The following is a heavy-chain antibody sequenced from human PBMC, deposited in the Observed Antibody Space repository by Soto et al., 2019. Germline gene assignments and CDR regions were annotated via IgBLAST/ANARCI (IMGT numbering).Heavy chain of an antibody. D-gene: IGHD3-22*01. CDR2: IRKRGNSYTT. CDR1: GFTFSDHF. Sequence: EVQLVESGGGLVQPGGSLRLSCAASGFTFSDHFMDWVRQAPGKGLEWVGRIRKRGNSYTTEYVASVKGRFAISRDDSKNSLYLQMNSLKTEDTAVYYCALYYLDSSGYYSGVGYWGQGTLVTVSS. CDR3: ALYYLDSSGYYSGVGY. V-gene: IGHV3-72*01. J-gene: IGHJ4*02.